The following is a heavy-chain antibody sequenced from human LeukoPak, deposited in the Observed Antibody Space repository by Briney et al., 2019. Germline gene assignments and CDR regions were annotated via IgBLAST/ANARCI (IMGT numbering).Heavy chain of an antibody. J-gene: IGHJ4*02. Sequence: SETLSLTCIVSGGSISSYYWSWIRQPPGKGLEWIGYIDYSGSTNYNPSLKSRVTISVDTSKKQFSLKLSSVTAADTAVYYCARRPERYYDILTGYYNDYYFDYWGQGTLVTVSS. CDR3: ARRPERYYDILTGYYNDYYFDY. CDR1: GGSISSYY. D-gene: IGHD3-9*01. CDR2: IDYSGST. V-gene: IGHV4-59*08.